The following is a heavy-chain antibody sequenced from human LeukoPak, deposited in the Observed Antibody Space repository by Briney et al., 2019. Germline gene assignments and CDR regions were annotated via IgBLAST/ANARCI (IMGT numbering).Heavy chain of an antibody. Sequence: SETLSLTCAVSGYSISSGYYWGWIRQPPGKGLEWIGSIYYSGSTYYNPSLKSRVTISVDTSKNQFSLKVSSVTAADTAVYYCARDRGGSSWPWFDHWGQGTLVTVSP. V-gene: IGHV4-38-2*02. J-gene: IGHJ5*02. CDR1: GYSISSGYY. D-gene: IGHD6-13*01. CDR3: ARDRGGSSWPWFDH. CDR2: IYYSGST.